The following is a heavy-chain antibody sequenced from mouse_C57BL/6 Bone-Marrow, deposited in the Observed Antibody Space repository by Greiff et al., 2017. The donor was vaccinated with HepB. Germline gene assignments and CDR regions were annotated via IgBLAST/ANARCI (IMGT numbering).Heavy chain of an antibody. Sequence: QVQLQQSGAELVKPGASVKMSCKASGYTFTSYWITWVKQRPGQGLEWIGDIYPGSGSTNYNEKFKSKATLTVDTSSSTAYMQLSSLTSEDSAVYYCARLDYYGSSYDWYFDVWGTGTTVTVSS. J-gene: IGHJ1*03. CDR3: ARLDYYGSSYDWYFDV. CDR1: GYTFTSYW. CDR2: IYPGSGST. D-gene: IGHD1-1*01. V-gene: IGHV1-55*01.